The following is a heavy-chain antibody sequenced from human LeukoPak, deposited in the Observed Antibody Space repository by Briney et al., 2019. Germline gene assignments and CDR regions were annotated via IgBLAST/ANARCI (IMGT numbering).Heavy chain of an antibody. CDR2: ISYDGMHK. V-gene: IGHV3-30*03. CDR3: ARDHRPYYDMLTGYNGLNV. CDR1: EFTFSSFG. J-gene: IGHJ6*02. D-gene: IGHD3-9*01. Sequence: GGSLRFSCGASEFTFSSFGMHWARQAPGKGLDWVAFISYDGMHKYYADSVKGRFTISRDNSKSTVYLQTNSLRGEDTAVYSCARDHRPYYDMLTGYNGLNVWGQGTTVIVSS.